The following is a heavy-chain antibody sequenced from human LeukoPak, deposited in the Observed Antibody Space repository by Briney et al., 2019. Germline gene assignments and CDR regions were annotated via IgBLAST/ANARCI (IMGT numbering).Heavy chain of an antibody. CDR3: ARGGGLYSYHAY. D-gene: IGHD5-18*01. V-gene: IGHV4-34*01. CDR1: GGSFSGHY. CDR2: INHSGST. Sequence: SETLSLTCAVYGGSFSGHYWSWIRQPPGKGLEWIGEINHSGSTNYNPSLKSRVTISVDTSKNQFSLKLSSVTAADTAVYYCARGGGLYSYHAYWGQGTLVTVSS. J-gene: IGHJ4*02.